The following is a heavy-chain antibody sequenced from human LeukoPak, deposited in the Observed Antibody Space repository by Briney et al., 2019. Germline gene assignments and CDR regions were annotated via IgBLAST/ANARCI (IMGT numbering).Heavy chain of an antibody. CDR3: ARDRELWNWFEP. J-gene: IGHJ5*02. V-gene: IGHV4-61*02. CDR2: IYTSGST. Sequence: PSQTLSLTCTVSGGSISSGSYYWSWIRQPAGKGLEWIGRIYTSGSTNYNPSLKSRVTISVDTSKNQFSLKLSSVTAADTAVYYCARDRELWNWFEPWGQGTLVTVSS. CDR1: GGSISSGSYY. D-gene: IGHD1-26*01.